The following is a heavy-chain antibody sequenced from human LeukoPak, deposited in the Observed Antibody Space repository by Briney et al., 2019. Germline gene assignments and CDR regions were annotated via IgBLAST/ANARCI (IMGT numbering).Heavy chain of an antibody. CDR2: ISAYNGNT. CDR1: GYTFTSYG. V-gene: IGHV1-18*01. Sequence: ASVKVSCKASGYTFTSYGISWVRQAPGQGLEWMGWISAYNGNTNYAQKLQGRVTMTTDTSTSTACMELRSLRSDDTAVYYCARDRELNGGPYNWFDPWGQGTLVTVSS. CDR3: ARDRELNGGPYNWFDP. D-gene: IGHD1-26*01. J-gene: IGHJ5*02.